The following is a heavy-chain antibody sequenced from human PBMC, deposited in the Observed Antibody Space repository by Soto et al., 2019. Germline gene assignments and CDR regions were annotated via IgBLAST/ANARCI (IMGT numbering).Heavy chain of an antibody. Sequence: QVQLQESGPGLVKPSQTLSLTCTVSGGSISSGGYYWSWIRQHPGKGLEWIGYIYYGGSTYYIPSLKYRVTISVDASKNQVSLKLRSVSAAETGVYYCAGRIRRNWFDPWGQGTLVTVSS. CDR2: IYYGGST. D-gene: IGHD5-18*01. J-gene: IGHJ5*02. CDR3: AGRIRRNWFDP. V-gene: IGHV4-31*03. CDR1: GGSISSGGYY.